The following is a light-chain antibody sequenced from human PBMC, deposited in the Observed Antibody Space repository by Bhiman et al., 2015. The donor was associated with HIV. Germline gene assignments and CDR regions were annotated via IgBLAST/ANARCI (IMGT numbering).Light chain of an antibody. CDR1: NNDVGGYNY. CDR2: EVS. Sequence: QSALTQPPSASGSPGQSVTISCTGTNNDVGGYNYVSWYRQHPGKAPKLLVYEVSKRPSGVPDRFSGSKSGNTASLTISGLQPEDEADYYCSSYTSTTTWVFGGGTKLTVL. J-gene: IGLJ3*02. V-gene: IGLV2-8*01. CDR3: SSYTSTTTWV.